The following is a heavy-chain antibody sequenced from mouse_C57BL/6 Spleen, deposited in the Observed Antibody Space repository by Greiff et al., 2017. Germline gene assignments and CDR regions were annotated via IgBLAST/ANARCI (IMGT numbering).Heavy chain of an antibody. CDR2: INPNYGTT. Sequence: EVQLQESGPELVKPGASVKISCKASGYSFTDYNMNWVKQSNGKSLEWIGVINPNYGTTSYNQKFKGKATLTVDQSSSTAYMQLNSLTSEDSAVYYCARRIYYGKDYYAMDYWGQGTSVTVSS. J-gene: IGHJ4*01. D-gene: IGHD2-1*01. V-gene: IGHV1-39*01. CDR1: GYSFTDYN. CDR3: ARRIYYGKDYYAMDY.